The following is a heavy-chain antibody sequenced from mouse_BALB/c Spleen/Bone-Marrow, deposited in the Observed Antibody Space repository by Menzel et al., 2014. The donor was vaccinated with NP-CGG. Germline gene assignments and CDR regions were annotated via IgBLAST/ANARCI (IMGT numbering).Heavy chain of an antibody. V-gene: IGHV5-6-3*01. D-gene: IGHD2-4*01. CDR3: ARDMITTRGFAY. CDR2: INRNGGST. J-gene: IGHJ3*01. Sequence: EVQVVESGGGLAQPGGSLKLSCAASGFTFSSYGMSWVRQTPDKRLELVATINRNGGSTYYPDSVKGRFTISRDNAKNTLYLQMSSLKSEDTAMYYCARDMITTRGFAYWGQGTLVTVSA. CDR1: GFTFSSYG.